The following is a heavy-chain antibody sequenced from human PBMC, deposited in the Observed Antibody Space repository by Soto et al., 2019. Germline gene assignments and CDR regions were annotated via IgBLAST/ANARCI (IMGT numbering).Heavy chain of an antibody. Sequence: QVQLVESGGGVVQPGRSLRLSCAASGFTFSSYGMHWVRQAPGKVLEWVAVISYDGSNKYYADSVKGRFTISRDNSKNTLYLQMNSLRAEDTAVYYCAKDLPPYYYGSGSYVDYWGQGTLVTVSS. CDR1: GFTFSSYG. D-gene: IGHD3-10*01. CDR3: AKDLPPYYYGSGSYVDY. J-gene: IGHJ4*02. V-gene: IGHV3-30*18. CDR2: ISYDGSNK.